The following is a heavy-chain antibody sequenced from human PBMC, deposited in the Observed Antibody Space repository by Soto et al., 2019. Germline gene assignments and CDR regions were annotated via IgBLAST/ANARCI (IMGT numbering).Heavy chain of an antibody. CDR3: AKDLGYCSGGSCYSEGYFDS. CDR1: GFTFSSYG. J-gene: IGHJ4*02. Sequence: GGSLRLSCAASGFTFSSYGMHWVRQAPGKGLEWVALVSYDGSNKNYAASVKGRFAISRDNSKNTLYLQMNMLRTKDAAVYYCAKDLGYCSGGSCYSEGYFDSWGQGA. D-gene: IGHD2-15*01. CDR2: VSYDGSNK. V-gene: IGHV3-30*18.